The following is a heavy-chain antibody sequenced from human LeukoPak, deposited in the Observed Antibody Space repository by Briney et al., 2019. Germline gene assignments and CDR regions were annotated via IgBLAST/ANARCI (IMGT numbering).Heavy chain of an antibody. Sequence: PGGSLRLSCAASGFTFDDYAMHWVRQAPGKGLEWVSRINSDGSSTSYADSVKGRFTISRDNAKNTLYLQMNSLRAEDTAVYYCARVTEHQLGNGIDYWGQGTLVSVSS. CDR2: INSDGSST. J-gene: IGHJ4*02. V-gene: IGHV3-74*01. CDR3: ARVTEHQLGNGIDY. D-gene: IGHD6-13*01. CDR1: GFTFDDYA.